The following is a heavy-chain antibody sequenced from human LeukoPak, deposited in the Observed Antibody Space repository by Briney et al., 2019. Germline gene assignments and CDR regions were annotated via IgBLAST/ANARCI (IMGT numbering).Heavy chain of an antibody. CDR2: IYHSGST. J-gene: IGHJ4*02. CDR1: GYSISSGYY. V-gene: IGHV4-38-2*01. Sequence: SETLSLTCAVSGYSISSGYYWGWIRQPPGKGLEWIGSIYHSGSTHYNPSLKSRVTISVDTSKNQFSLKLSSVTAADTAVYYCATRFTIFGVVKYDYWGQGTLVTVSS. D-gene: IGHD3-3*01. CDR3: ATRFTIFGVVKYDY.